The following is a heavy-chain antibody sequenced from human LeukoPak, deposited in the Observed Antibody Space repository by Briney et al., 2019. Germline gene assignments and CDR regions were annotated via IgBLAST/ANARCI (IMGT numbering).Heavy chain of an antibody. CDR3: ARVHCSSTSCYLMDV. V-gene: IGHV3-21*01. CDR2: ISSSSSYI. Sequence: TGGSLRLSCAASGFTFSSYSMNWVRQAPGKGLEWVSSISSSSSYIYYADSVKGRFTISRDNAKNSLYLQMNGLRAEDTAVYYCARVHCSSTSCYLMDVWGKGTTVTVSS. CDR1: GFTFSSYS. J-gene: IGHJ6*03. D-gene: IGHD2-2*01.